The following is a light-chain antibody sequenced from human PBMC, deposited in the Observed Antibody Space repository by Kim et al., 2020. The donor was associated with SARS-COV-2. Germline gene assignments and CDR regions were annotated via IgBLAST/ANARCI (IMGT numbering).Light chain of an antibody. V-gene: IGLV4-69*01. Sequence: QPVLTQSPSASASLGASVKLTCTLSSGHSSYAIAWHQQQPEKGPRYLRKLNSDGSHSKGDGIPDRFSGSSSGAERYLTISSLQSEDEADYYCQTWGTGIYWVFGGGTQLTVL. CDR2: LNSDGSH. CDR1: SGHSSYA. CDR3: QTWGTGIYWV. J-gene: IGLJ3*02.